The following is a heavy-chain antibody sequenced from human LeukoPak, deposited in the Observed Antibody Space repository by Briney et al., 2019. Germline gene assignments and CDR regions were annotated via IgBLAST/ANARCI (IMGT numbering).Heavy chain of an antibody. J-gene: IGHJ4*02. CDR1: GFTFSSYS. CDR3: ARGSGQWLVLVYFDY. CDR2: ISSSSSTI. Sequence: GGSLRLSCAASGFTFSSYSMNWARQAPGKGLEWVSYISSSSSTIFYADSVKGRFTISRDNAKNSLYLQMNSLRAEDTAVYYCARGSGQWLVLVYFDYWGQGTLVTVSS. D-gene: IGHD6-19*01. V-gene: IGHV3-48*01.